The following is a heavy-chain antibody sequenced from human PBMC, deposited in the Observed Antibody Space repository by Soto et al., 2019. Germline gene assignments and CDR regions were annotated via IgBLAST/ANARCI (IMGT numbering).Heavy chain of an antibody. D-gene: IGHD2-21*02. CDR2: ISYDGSNK. CDR3: AKDLDWDAYCGVDCYPRGGDY. CDR1: GFTFSSYG. V-gene: IGHV3-30*18. J-gene: IGHJ4*02. Sequence: QVQLVESGGGVVQPGRSLRLSCAASGFTFSSYGMHWVRQSPGKWLEWVAVISYDGSNKYYADSVKGRFTISRDNSKNTLYLQMNSLRAEDTAVYYCAKDLDWDAYCGVDCYPRGGDYWGQGTLVTVSS.